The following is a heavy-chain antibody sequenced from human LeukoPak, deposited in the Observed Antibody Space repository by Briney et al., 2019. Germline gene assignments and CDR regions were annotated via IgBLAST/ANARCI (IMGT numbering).Heavy chain of an antibody. CDR3: AKAGDIVVVPAAIPLYYFDY. Sequence: GGSLRLSCAASGFAFSSYAMSWVRQAPGKGLEWVSAISGSGGSTYYADSVKGRFTISRDNSKNTLYLQMNSLRAEDTAVYYCAKAGDIVVVPAAIPLYYFDYWGQGTLVTVSS. V-gene: IGHV3-23*01. J-gene: IGHJ4*02. D-gene: IGHD2-2*01. CDR2: ISGSGGST. CDR1: GFAFSSYA.